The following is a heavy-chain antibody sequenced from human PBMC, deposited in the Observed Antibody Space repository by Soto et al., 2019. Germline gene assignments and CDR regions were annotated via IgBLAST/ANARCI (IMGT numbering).Heavy chain of an antibody. Sequence: QVQLVQSGAEVKKPGASVKVSCQASGYSFSNNGISWVRQAPGQGFEWMGWINGDNGNTNYAQKYQGRVTMSTDTSKSTAYMEVRSLRSDDTAVYYCARDLGYGDYGTDFWGQGTLGTVSS. CDR3: ARDLGYGDYGTDF. CDR2: INGDNGNT. D-gene: IGHD4-17*01. J-gene: IGHJ4*02. V-gene: IGHV1-18*04. CDR1: GYSFSNNG.